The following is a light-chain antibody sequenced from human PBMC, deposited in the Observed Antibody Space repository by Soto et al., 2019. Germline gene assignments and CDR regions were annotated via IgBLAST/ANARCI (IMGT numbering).Light chain of an antibody. J-gene: IGKJ4*01. CDR1: QDISNY. CDR2: DAS. V-gene: IGKV1-33*01. Sequence: DIQMTQSPSSLSASVGDRVTITCQASQDISNYLNWYQQKPGKAPKLLIYDASNLETGVPSRFSGSGSGTYFTFTISSLQPEDIATYYCQQYDNLPFTFGGGTKVEIK. CDR3: QQYDNLPFT.